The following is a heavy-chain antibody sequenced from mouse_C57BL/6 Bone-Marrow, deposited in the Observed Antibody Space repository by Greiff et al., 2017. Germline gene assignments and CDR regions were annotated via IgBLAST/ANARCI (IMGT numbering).Heavy chain of an antibody. Sequence: EVKLMESGGGLVKPGGSLKLSCAASGFTFSSYTMSWVRQTPEKRLQWVAAISGGGGYTYYPDSVKGRFTISRDNAKNILYLQMSSLRSGDTALYYCSRQVTTVLATKYFDVWGTGTTVTVSS. J-gene: IGHJ1*03. V-gene: IGHV5-9*01. CDR3: SRQVTTVLATKYFDV. CDR2: ISGGGGYT. D-gene: IGHD1-1*01. CDR1: GFTFSSYT.